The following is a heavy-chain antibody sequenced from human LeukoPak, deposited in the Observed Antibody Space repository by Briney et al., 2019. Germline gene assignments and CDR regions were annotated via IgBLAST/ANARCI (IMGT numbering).Heavy chain of an antibody. Sequence: ASVKVSCKSSGYTFTTYGIGWVRQAPGQGLEWMGWISGYNGNTNYAQKFQGRVTMTTDTSTSTAYMELRSLRSDDTAVYYCARTSHESVLYWSDPWGQGTLVNVSS. J-gene: IGHJ5*02. CDR1: GYTFTTYG. V-gene: IGHV1-18*01. CDR2: ISGYNGNT. D-gene: IGHD3-16*01. CDR3: ARTSHESVLYWSDP.